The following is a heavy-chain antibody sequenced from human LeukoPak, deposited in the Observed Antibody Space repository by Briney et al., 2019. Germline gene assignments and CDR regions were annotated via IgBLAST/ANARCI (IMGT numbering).Heavy chain of an antibody. V-gene: IGHV3-7*01. CDR2: INQDGSEK. CDR1: GFTFSSYW. Sequence: GGSLRLSCAASGFTFSSYWMSWVRQAPGKGLEWVANINQDGSEKYYVDSVKGRFTISRDNARNSLYLQMNSLRAGDTAVYYCARGDYYDSSGYYSFDYWGQGTLVTVSS. J-gene: IGHJ4*02. D-gene: IGHD3-22*01. CDR3: ARGDYYDSSGYYSFDY.